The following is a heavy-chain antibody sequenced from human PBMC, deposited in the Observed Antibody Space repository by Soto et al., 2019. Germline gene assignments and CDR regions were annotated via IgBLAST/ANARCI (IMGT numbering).Heavy chain of an antibody. CDR3: AKELRLLDVVVASDAFDI. D-gene: IGHD2-15*01. CDR2: ISGSGGST. CDR1: GFTFSSYA. V-gene: IGHV3-23*01. J-gene: IGHJ3*02. Sequence: EVQLLESGGGLVQPGGSLRLSCAASGFTFSSYAMSWVRQAPGKGLEWVSAISGSGGSTYYADSVKGRFTISRDNSKNTLYLQMNSLRAEDTAVYYCAKELRLLDVVVASDAFDIWGQGTMVTVSS.